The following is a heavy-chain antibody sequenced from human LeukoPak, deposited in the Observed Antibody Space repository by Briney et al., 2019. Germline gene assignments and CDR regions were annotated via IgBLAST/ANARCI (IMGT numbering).Heavy chain of an antibody. V-gene: IGHV3-7*01. Sequence: PGGSLRLSCAASGFTFSSYWMSWVRQAPGKGLEWVANIKQDGSEKYYVDSVKGRFTISRDNAKNSLYLQMNSLRAEDTAVYYCARAFRQKGYCSGGSCYSLYYYYYYMDVWGKGTTVTISS. CDR3: ARAFRQKGYCSGGSCYSLYYYYYYMDV. J-gene: IGHJ6*03. CDR2: IKQDGSEK. D-gene: IGHD2-15*01. CDR1: GFTFSSYW.